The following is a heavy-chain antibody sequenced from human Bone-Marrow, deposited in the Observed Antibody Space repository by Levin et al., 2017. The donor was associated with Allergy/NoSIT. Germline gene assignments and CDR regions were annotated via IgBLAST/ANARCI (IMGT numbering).Heavy chain of an antibody. CDR3: ATTSPQYDILTGYSLP. J-gene: IGHJ5*02. CDR1: GGPFTNNA. Sequence: AASVKVSCKASGGPFTNNAITWVRQAPGQGLEWMGGIIPIFGTTNYAQRFQGRVLITADTSTTTAYMELSSLRSEDTAVYYCATTSPQYDILTGYSLPWGQGTLVTVSS. D-gene: IGHD3-9*01. CDR2: IIPIFGTT. V-gene: IGHV1-69*06.